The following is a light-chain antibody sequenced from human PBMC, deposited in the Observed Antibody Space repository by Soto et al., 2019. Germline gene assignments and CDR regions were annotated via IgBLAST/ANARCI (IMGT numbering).Light chain of an antibody. CDR2: GAS. Sequence: EIVLTQSPGTLSLSPGESVTLSCRASQYVSSSYLAWYQHKPGQAPRLLIYGASNRATGIPDRFSGGGSGTDFTLTITRLETEDFTVYYCQQDAASPHTFGGGEKVEIK. J-gene: IGKJ4*01. CDR3: QQDAASPHT. CDR1: QYVSSSY. V-gene: IGKV3-20*01.